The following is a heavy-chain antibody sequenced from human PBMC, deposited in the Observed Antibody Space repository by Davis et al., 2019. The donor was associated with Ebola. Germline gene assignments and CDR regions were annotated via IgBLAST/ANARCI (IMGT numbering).Heavy chain of an antibody. CDR1: GFTFSSYG. D-gene: IGHD3-10*01. Sequence: GESLKISCAASGFTFSSYGMHWVRQAPGKGLEWVAVISYDGSNKYYADSVKGRFTISRDNSKNTLYLQMNSLRAEDTAVYYCARGFRARYYYYGMDVWGQGTTVTVSS. J-gene: IGHJ6*02. CDR2: ISYDGSNK. CDR3: ARGFRARYYYYGMDV. V-gene: IGHV3-30*03.